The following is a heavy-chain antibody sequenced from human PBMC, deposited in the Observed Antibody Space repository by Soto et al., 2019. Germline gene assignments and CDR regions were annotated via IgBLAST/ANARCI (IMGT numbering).Heavy chain of an antibody. Sequence: PSETLSLTCTVSGGSISSYYWSWIRQPPGKGLEWIGYIYYSGSTNYNPSLKSRVTISVDTSKNQFSLKLSSVTAADTAVYYCARTHPGIAAAAQFDPWGQGTLVTVSS. CDR1: GGSISSYY. CDR2: IYYSGST. J-gene: IGHJ5*02. CDR3: ARTHPGIAAAAQFDP. D-gene: IGHD6-13*01. V-gene: IGHV4-59*01.